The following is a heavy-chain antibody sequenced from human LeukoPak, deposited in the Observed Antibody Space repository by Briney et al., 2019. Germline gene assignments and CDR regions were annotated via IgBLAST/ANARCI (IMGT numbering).Heavy chain of an antibody. V-gene: IGHV3-21*01. J-gene: IGHJ4*02. CDR2: ISSSSSYI. CDR3: ARGGRYFDWLLSDFDY. D-gene: IGHD3-9*01. Sequence: AGGSLRLSCAASGFTFSSYSMNWVRQAPGKGLEWVSSISSSSSYIYYADSVKGRFTISRDNAKNSLYLQMNSLRAEDTAVYYCARGGRYFDWLLSDFDYWGQGTLVTVSS. CDR1: GFTFSSYS.